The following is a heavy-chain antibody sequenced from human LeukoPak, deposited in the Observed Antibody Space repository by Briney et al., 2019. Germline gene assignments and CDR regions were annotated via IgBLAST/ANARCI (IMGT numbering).Heavy chain of an antibody. Sequence: ALVKVSCKASGYTFTSYGISWVRQAHGQGLEWMGWISAYNGNTNYAQKFQGRVTMTTDTFTSTAYMELSSLRAEDTAVYYCAKGGGYEAQYYYYYLDVWGKGTTVTISS. D-gene: IGHD5-12*01. J-gene: IGHJ6*03. CDR3: AKGGGYEAQYYYYYLDV. CDR1: GYTFTSYG. CDR2: ISAYNGNT. V-gene: IGHV1-18*01.